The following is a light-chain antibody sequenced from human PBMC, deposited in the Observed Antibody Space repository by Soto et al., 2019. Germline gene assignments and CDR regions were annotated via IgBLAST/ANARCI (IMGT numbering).Light chain of an antibody. CDR1: QTISTY. V-gene: IGKV1-39*01. CDR2: AAS. Sequence: DIQMTQSPYSLSASVGDRVTITCRASQTISTYLNWYQQKPGQAPKLLIYAASSLQSGVPSRFSGSGSGTDFTLTISSLQLEDFATYYSQQSYTTHLSFGQGTKVEIK. J-gene: IGKJ1*01. CDR3: QQSYTTHLS.